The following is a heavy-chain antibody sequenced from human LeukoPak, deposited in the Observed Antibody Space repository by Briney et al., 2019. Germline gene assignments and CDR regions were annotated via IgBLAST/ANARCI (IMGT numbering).Heavy chain of an antibody. CDR2: IKQDGSEK. Sequence: GGSLRLSCAASGLTFSSYWMSWVRQAPGKGLEWVANIKQDGSEKYYVESVKGRFTISRDNDKNSLYLQMNSLRAEDTAVYYCARGAGYCSSTTCSDYYYMDVWGKGTTVTVSS. CDR3: ARGAGYCSSTTCSDYYYMDV. D-gene: IGHD2-2*01. J-gene: IGHJ6*03. V-gene: IGHV3-7*01. CDR1: GLTFSSYW.